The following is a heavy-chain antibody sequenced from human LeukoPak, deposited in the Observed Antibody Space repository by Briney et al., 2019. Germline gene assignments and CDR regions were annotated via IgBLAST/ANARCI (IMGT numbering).Heavy chain of an antibody. V-gene: IGHV3-9*01. Sequence: GGSLRLSCAASGFTFDDYAMHWVRQAPGKGLEWVSGISCNSGSIGYADSVKGRFTISRDNAKNSLYLQMNSLRAEDTALYYCAKDIGYDILTTGGNFDYWGQGTLVTVSS. CDR3: AKDIGYDILTTGGNFDY. CDR2: ISCNSGSI. CDR1: GFTFDDYA. J-gene: IGHJ4*02. D-gene: IGHD3-9*01.